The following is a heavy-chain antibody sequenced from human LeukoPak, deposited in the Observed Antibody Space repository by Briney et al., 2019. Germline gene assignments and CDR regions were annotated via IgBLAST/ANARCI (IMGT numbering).Heavy chain of an antibody. CDR3: ARDHHRRLYDSQARDTFDI. D-gene: IGHD3-22*01. CDR2: ISSGSSTI. V-gene: IGHV3-48*01. CDR1: GFTFSTYT. J-gene: IGHJ3*02. Sequence: EGSLRLSCSASGFTFSTYTMNWVRQAPGKGLEWVSYISSGSSTIYYADSVKGRFTISRDNAKNSLYLQMNSLRAEDTAVYYCARDHHRRLYDSQARDTFDIWGQGTMVTVSS.